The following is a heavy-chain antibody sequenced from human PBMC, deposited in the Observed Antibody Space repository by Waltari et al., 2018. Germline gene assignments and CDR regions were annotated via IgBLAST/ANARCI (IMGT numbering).Heavy chain of an antibody. CDR1: GFTFSSYG. D-gene: IGHD3-22*01. Sequence: QVQLVESGGGVVQPGRSLRLSCAASGFTFSSYGMHGVRQAPGKGLEWGAVILYDGSNKYYADSVKGRFTISRDNSKNTLYLQMNSLRAEDTAVYYCAREIYDSNAFDIWGQGTMVTVSS. CDR2: ILYDGSNK. CDR3: AREIYDSNAFDI. J-gene: IGHJ3*02. V-gene: IGHV3-33*01.